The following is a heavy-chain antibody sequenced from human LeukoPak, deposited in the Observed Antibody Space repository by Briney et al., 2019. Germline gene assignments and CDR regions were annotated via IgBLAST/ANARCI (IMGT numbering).Heavy chain of an antibody. CDR1: GYSFTGYY. V-gene: IGHV1-2*02. Sequence: ASVKVSCKASGYSFTGYYIHWVRQAPGQGLEWMGSINPNSGGTNCAQKFQGRVTMTRDRSISTAYMELSRLRSDDTAVYYCATGPGYSSAWYYYWGQGTLVTVSS. CDR2: INPNSGGT. CDR3: ATGPGYSSAWYYY. D-gene: IGHD6-13*01. J-gene: IGHJ4*02.